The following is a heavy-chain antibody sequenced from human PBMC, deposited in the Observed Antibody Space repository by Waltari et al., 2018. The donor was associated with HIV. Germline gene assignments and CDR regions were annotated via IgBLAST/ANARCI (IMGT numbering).Heavy chain of an antibody. D-gene: IGHD6-19*01. CDR2: IYGNEAK. J-gene: IGHJ5*02. CDR3: VHRRLARAVAGTLYNWFDP. V-gene: IGHV2-5*01. Sequence: QITLKESGPTLVKPTQTLTLTCTFSGFSLSTSGVGVGWLRQPPGKALEWLALIYGNEAKRYSPSLKSRLTITKDTSKNQVVLTLTNVDPVDTATYYCVHRRLARAVAGTLYNWFDPWGQGILVTVSS. CDR1: GFSLSTSGVG.